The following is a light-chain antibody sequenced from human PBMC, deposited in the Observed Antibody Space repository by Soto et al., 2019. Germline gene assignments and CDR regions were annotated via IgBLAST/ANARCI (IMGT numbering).Light chain of an antibody. CDR3: SSYTSSSTPYV. CDR2: EVS. J-gene: IGLJ1*01. CDR1: SSDVGGYNY. V-gene: IGLV2-14*01. Sequence: QCVLTQPASVSGSPGQSITISCTGTSSDVGGYNYVSWYQQHPGKAPKLMIYEVSNRPSGVSNRFSGSKSGNTASLTISGLQAEDEADYYCSSYTSSSTPYVFGTGTKVTVL.